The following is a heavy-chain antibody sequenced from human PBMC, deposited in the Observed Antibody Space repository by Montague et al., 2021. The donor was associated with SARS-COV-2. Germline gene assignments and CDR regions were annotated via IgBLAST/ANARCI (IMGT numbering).Heavy chain of an antibody. CDR3: AGKVLTVPADY. J-gene: IGHJ4*02. Sequence: SETLSLICAVSGVSITSTNWWSLVRQPPGKGLEWIGETSYGGIATYNPSLKSRATISMDRSRNLFSLKLSSVTAADTAIYYCAGKVLTVPADYWGQGTLVTVS. V-gene: IGHV4-4*02. D-gene: IGHD4-11*01. CDR1: GVSITSTNW. CDR2: TSYGGIA.